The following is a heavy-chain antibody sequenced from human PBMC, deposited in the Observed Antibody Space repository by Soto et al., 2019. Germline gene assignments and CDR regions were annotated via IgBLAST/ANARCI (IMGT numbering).Heavy chain of an antibody. CDR1: GGSISSYY. D-gene: IGHD3-22*01. V-gene: IGHV4-59*01. CDR2: IYYSGST. J-gene: IGHJ5*02. CDR3: ARFIYYYDSSGSNWFDP. Sequence: SETLSLTCTVSGGSISSYYWSWIRQPPGKGLEWIGYIYYSGSTNYNPSLKSRVTISVDTSKNQFSLKLSSVTAADTAVYYCARFIYYYDSSGSNWFDPWGQGTLVTVSS.